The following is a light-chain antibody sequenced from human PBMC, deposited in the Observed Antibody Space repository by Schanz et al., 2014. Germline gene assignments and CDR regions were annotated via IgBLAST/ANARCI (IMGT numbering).Light chain of an antibody. J-gene: IGLJ2*01. Sequence: QSALTQPASVSGSPGQSITISCTGTSSDIGAYNYVSWYQQHPYRAPKLIIYDVHNRPSGISNRFSGSKSGNTASLTISGLQAEDEADFYFASYTSTSIVVFGGGTKLTVL. CDR1: SSDIGAYNY. CDR3: ASYTSTSIVV. CDR2: DVH. V-gene: IGLV2-14*01.